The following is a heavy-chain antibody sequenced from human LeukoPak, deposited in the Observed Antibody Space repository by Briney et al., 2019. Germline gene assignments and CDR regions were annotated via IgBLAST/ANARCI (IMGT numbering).Heavy chain of an antibody. CDR2: IYYSGST. Sequence: SETLSLTCTVSGGSVSSGSYYWSWIRQPPGKGLEWIGYIYYSGSTNYNPSLKSRVTISVYTSKNQFSLKLSSVTAADTAVYYCARSLPSDYYGSGSHDYWGQGTLVTVSS. CDR3: ARSLPSDYYGSGSHDY. CDR1: GGSVSSGSYY. J-gene: IGHJ4*02. V-gene: IGHV4-61*01. D-gene: IGHD3-10*01.